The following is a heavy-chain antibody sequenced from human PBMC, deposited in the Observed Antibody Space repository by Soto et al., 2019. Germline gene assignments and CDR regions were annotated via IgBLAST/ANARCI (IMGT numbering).Heavy chain of an antibody. CDR1: GFNFGDYA. Sequence: PGGSLRLSCGGSGFNFGDYAVSWVRQAPGKGLQWVGFIKSRDYGGAADYAASVEGRVTISRGDSKSIAYLLMNSLKTEDTAVYYCTIQGVSTIQGFNYWGQGTLVTVSS. V-gene: IGHV3-49*04. D-gene: IGHD5-12*01. J-gene: IGHJ4*02. CDR3: TIQGVSTIQGFNY. CDR2: IKSRDYGGAA.